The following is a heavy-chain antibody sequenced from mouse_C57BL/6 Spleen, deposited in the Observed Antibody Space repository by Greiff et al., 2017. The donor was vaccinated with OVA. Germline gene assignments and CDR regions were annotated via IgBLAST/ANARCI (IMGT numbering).Heavy chain of an antibody. V-gene: IGHV14-1*01. Sequence: VQLQQSGAELVRPGASVKLSCTASGFNIKDYYMHWVKQRPEQGLEWIGRIDPEDGDTEYAPKFQGKATMTADTSSNTAYMQLSSLTSEDTAVYYCTTWATSDFYYGPRWGCAYWGQGTLVTVSA. J-gene: IGHJ3*01. CDR3: TTWATSDFYYGPRWGCAY. CDR1: GFNIKDYY. CDR2: IDPEDGDT. D-gene: IGHD1-1*01.